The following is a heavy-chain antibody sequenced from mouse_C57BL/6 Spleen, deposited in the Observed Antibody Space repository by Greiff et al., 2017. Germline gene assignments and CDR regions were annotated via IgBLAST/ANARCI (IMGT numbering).Heavy chain of an antibody. Sequence: VQLQQPGAELVRPGSSVKLSCKASGYTFTSYWMDWVKQRPGQGLEWIGNIYPSDSETHYNQKFKDKATLTVDKSSSTAYMQLSSLTSEDSAVYYCARWGLRQVSAYWGQGTLVTVSA. CDR1: GYTFTSYW. CDR2: IYPSDSET. V-gene: IGHV1-61*01. D-gene: IGHD2-4*01. CDR3: ARWGLRQVSAY. J-gene: IGHJ3*01.